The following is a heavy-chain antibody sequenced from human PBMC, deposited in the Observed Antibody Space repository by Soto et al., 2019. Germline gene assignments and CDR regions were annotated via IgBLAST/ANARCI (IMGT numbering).Heavy chain of an antibody. CDR3: AKTPWGRYYTSNFDS. CDR2: ISHDGDDI. D-gene: IGHD3-10*01. CDR1: GFTFRSYC. V-gene: IGHV3-30*18. J-gene: IGHJ4*02. Sequence: QVQLVESGGGVVPPWRALKVSFSASGFTFRSYCMQLVRQAPGKGLEWVAAISHDGDDIYYADSVKGRLTVSRDNTKSTLFLLMNSLRAEDTAVYYCAKTPWGRYYTSNFDSWGQGTLVTVSS.